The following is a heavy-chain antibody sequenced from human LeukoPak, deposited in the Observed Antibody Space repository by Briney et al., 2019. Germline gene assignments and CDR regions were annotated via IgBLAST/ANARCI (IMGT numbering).Heavy chain of an antibody. CDR1: GFTFSSYG. J-gene: IGHJ4*02. CDR2: ISYDGSNK. V-gene: IGHV3-30*18. CDR3: AKDILGGSYYFDY. Sequence: GRSLRLSCAASGFTFSSYGMHWVRQAPGKGLEWVAVISYDGSNKYYADSVKGRFTISRDNSKNTLYLQMNSLRTEDTALYYCAKDILGGSYYFDYWGQGTLVTVSS. D-gene: IGHD1-26*01.